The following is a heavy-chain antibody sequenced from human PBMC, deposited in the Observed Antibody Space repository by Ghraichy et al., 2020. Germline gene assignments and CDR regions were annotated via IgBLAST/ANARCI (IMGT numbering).Heavy chain of an antibody. Sequence: SETLSLTCTVSGGSISSSSYYWGWIRQPPGKGLEWIGSIYYSGSTYYNPSLKSRVAISVDTSKNQFSLKLSSVTAADTAVYYCARDAPDTSTVTTLANGVYWFDPWGQGTLVTVSS. J-gene: IGHJ5*02. V-gene: IGHV4-39*07. CDR1: GGSISSSSYY. D-gene: IGHD4-17*01. CDR2: IYYSGST. CDR3: ARDAPDTSTVTTLANGVYWFDP.